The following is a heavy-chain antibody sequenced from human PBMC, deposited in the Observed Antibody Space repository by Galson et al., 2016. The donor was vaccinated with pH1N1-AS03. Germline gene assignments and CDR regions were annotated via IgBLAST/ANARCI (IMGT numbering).Heavy chain of an antibody. J-gene: IGHJ4*02. CDR2: IIPLSETI. CDR3: ARDRHRDSSRDFYESVY. CDR1: GGTFATYA. V-gene: IGHV1-69*13. D-gene: IGHD2/OR15-2a*01. Sequence: SVKVSCKAPGGTFATYAISWVRQARGQGLEWMGGIIPLSETITYAQKFQGRLTITADDSTGTASMELTSLTSDDTAVYYCARDRHRDSSRDFYESVYWGQGTLVTVSS.